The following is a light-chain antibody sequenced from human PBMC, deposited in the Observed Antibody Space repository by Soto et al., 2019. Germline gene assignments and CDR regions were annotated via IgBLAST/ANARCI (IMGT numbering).Light chain of an antibody. Sequence: GERVTIPCRASQSISGWLAWYQQKPGKAPKLLIYDVSSLESGVPSRFSGSGSGTEFTLAISSLQPDDFATYYCQQYNSYPWTFGQGTKVDIK. CDR3: QQYNSYPWT. CDR1: QSISGW. CDR2: DVS. V-gene: IGKV1-5*01. J-gene: IGKJ1*01.